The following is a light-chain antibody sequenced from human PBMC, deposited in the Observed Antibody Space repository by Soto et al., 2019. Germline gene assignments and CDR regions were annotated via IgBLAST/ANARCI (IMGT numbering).Light chain of an antibody. CDR3: QRHGGPPLYS. V-gene: IGKV3-20*01. J-gene: IGKJ2*01. Sequence: EIVLTQSPGTLSLSPGERATLSCRASQSIGSLAWYQQKPGQAPRLLIFGASSRAAGIPDRFSGSGSGTDFTITVDRLEPEDLAVYYCQRHGGPPLYSCGQGTKLEIK. CDR2: GAS. CDR1: QSIGS.